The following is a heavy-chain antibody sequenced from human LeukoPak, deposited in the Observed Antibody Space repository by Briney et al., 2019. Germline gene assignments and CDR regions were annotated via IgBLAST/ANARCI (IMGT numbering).Heavy chain of an antibody. CDR3: ARGHYNYYGSGSYYNALVTPRYYYYGMDV. CDR1: GGTFSSYA. D-gene: IGHD3-10*01. V-gene: IGHV1-8*02. Sequence: ASVKVSCKASGGTFSSYAISWVRQAPGQGLEWMGWMNPNSGNTGYAQKFQGRVTMTRNTSISTAYMELSSLRSEDTAVYYCARGHYNYYGSGSYYNALVTPRYYYYGMDVWGQGTTVTVSS. J-gene: IGHJ6*02. CDR2: MNPNSGNT.